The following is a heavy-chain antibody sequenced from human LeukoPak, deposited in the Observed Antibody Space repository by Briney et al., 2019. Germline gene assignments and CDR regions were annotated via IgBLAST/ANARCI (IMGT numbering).Heavy chain of an antibody. CDR2: SDT. Sequence: SDTRYSPSFQGRVTISADKSISTAYLQWSSLKASDTAMYYCARGPARIQLWSVLSVGFDYWGQGTLVAVSS. D-gene: IGHD5-18*01. CDR3: ARGPARIQLWSVLSVGFDY. J-gene: IGHJ4*02. V-gene: IGHV5-51*01.